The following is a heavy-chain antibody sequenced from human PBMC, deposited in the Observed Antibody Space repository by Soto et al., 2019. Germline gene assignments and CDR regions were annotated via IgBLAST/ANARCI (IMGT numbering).Heavy chain of an antibody. J-gene: IGHJ4*02. CDR1: GGSISSYY. V-gene: IGHV4-59*01. CDR2: IYYSGST. Sequence: SETLSLTCTVSGGSISSYYWTWVRQPPGKGLEWIGYIYYSGSTNYNPSLKSRVTISVDTSRNQFSLKLNSVTAVDTAVYYCARRDLQGPIDYWGQGTLVTVSS. CDR3: ARRDLQGPIDY.